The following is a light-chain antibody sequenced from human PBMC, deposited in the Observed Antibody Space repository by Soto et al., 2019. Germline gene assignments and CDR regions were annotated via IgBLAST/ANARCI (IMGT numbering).Light chain of an antibody. CDR3: QQYSSPFVFT. CDR2: KAS. Sequence: DIQMTQSPSTLSASVGDRVTITCRASQSIGSWLAWYQQKPGKAPKLLIYKASSLESGVPSRFSGSGSGTEFTVTISSLQPDDFATYYCQQYSSPFVFTFGQGTKLEIK. V-gene: IGKV1-5*03. CDR1: QSIGSW. J-gene: IGKJ2*01.